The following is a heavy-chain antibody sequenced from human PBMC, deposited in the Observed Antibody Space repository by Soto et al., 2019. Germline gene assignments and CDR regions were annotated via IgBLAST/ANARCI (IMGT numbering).Heavy chain of an antibody. CDR1: GGTFSSYA. V-gene: IGHV1-69*13. Sequence: GASVKVSCKASGGTFSSYAISWVRQAPGQGLEWMGGIIPIFGTANYAQKFQGRVMITADESTSTAYMELSSLRSEDTAVYYCARGVTPPGAFPILWFGELPYYYYYYYGMDVWGQGTTVTVSS. J-gene: IGHJ6*02. CDR3: ARGVTPPGAFPILWFGELPYYYYYYYGMDV. D-gene: IGHD3-10*01. CDR2: IIPIFGTA.